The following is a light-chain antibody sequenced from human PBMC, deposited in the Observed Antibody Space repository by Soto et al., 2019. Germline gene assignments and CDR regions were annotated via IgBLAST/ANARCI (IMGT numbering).Light chain of an antibody. J-gene: IGKJ5*01. CDR1: QSVSNF. CDR2: DTS. Sequence: EIVLTQSPGTLSLSPGKRATLSCRASQSVSNFLAWYQQKPGQAPRLLIYDTSNRATGIPARFSGTGTGTDFTLTINNLDPEDFAVYYCQQRSNWPITFGKGTRLVIK. CDR3: QQRSNWPIT. V-gene: IGKV3-11*01.